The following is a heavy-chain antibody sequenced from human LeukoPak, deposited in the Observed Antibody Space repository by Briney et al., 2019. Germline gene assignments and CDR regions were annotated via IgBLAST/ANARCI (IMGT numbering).Heavy chain of an antibody. CDR1: GFTFGIYW. J-gene: IGHJ6*04. CDR2: IKPDGSET. V-gene: IGHV3-7*01. Sequence: GGSLRLSCAASGFTFGIYWMSWVRQAPGKGLEWVANIKPDGSETYYVDSMRGRFTLSRDNAKNSLYLQMDSLRAEDTAVYYCARRRYSYGFGYYYGMDVWGKGTTVTVSS. CDR3: ARRRYSYGFGYYYGMDV. D-gene: IGHD5-18*01.